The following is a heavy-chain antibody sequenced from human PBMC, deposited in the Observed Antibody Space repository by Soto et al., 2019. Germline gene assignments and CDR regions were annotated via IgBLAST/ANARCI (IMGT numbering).Heavy chain of an antibody. CDR1: GYSFTSYW. CDR2: IYPGDSDT. J-gene: IGHJ6*02. V-gene: IGHV5-51*01. D-gene: IGHD3-3*01. Sequence: GESLKISCKGSGYSFTSYWTGWVRQMPGKGLEWVGIIYPGDSDTRDSPSFQGQVTISADKSIRPAYLQWSSLKASETAMYYCARRAPDFWSGYIPPDHYYYGMDVWGQGTTVTVSS. CDR3: ARRAPDFWSGYIPPDHYYYGMDV.